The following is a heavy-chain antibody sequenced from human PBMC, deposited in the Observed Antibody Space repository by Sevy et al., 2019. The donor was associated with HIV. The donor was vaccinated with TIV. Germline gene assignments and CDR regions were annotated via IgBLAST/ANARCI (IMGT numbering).Heavy chain of an antibody. V-gene: IGHV3-23*01. Sequence: GGSLRLSCAASGFTFSSYAMSWVRQAPGKGLEWVSAISGSGGRTYYADSVKGRFTISRDNSKNTLYLQMNRLRAEETAVYYCAKAPNGYYGSGREGYYFDYWGQGTLVSVSS. CDR1: GFTFSSYA. J-gene: IGHJ4*02. D-gene: IGHD3-10*01. CDR2: ISGSGGRT. CDR3: AKAPNGYYGSGREGYYFDY.